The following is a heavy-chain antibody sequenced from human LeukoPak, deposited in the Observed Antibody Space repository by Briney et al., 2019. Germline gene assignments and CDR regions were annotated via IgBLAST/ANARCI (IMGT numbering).Heavy chain of an antibody. Sequence: SETLSLTCTVPGGSISSHYWSWIRQPPGKGLEWIGYIYYSGSTNYNPSLKSRVTISVDTSKNQFSLKLTSVTAADTAVYYCARTTEGGYTYGYFYYYYMDVWGKGTTVTISS. CDR1: GGSISSHY. CDR3: ARTTEGGYTYGYFYYYYMDV. J-gene: IGHJ6*03. V-gene: IGHV4-59*11. CDR2: IYYSGST. D-gene: IGHD5-18*01.